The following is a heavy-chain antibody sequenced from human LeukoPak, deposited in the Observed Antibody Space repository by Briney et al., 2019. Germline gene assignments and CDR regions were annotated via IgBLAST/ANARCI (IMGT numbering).Heavy chain of an antibody. CDR2: MNPNSGNT. Sequence: ASVKVSCKAPGYTFTSYDINWVRQATGQGLEWMGWMNPNSGNTGYAQKFQGRVTMTRNTSISTAYMELSSLRSEDTAVYYCARGGNTMIPGEWAFDPWGRGTLVTVSS. D-gene: IGHD3-22*01. CDR1: GYTFTSYD. J-gene: IGHJ5*02. CDR3: ARGGNTMIPGEWAFDP. V-gene: IGHV1-8*01.